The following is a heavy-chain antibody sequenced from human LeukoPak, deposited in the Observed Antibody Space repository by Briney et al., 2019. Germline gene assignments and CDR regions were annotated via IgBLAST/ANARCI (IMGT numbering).Heavy chain of an antibody. CDR1: GGSISSYY. CDR2: IYYSGST. V-gene: IGHV4-59*08. CDR3: ARHGLGGYFDY. Sequence: KPSETLSLTCTVSGGSISSYYWSWNRQPPGKGLEWIGYIYYSGSTNYNPSLKSRVTISVEMSKSQFSLKLSSVTAADTAVYYCARHGLGGYFDYWGQGTLVTVSS. D-gene: IGHD2-15*01. J-gene: IGHJ4*02.